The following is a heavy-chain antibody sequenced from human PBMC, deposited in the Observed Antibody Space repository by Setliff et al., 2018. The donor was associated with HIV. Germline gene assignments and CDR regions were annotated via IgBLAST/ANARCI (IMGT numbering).Heavy chain of an antibody. CDR1: GYTFTGYY. CDR3: ARDVGRDGYCFDH. J-gene: IGHJ4*02. Sequence: ASVKVSCKASGYTFTGYYMHWVRQAPGQGLEWMGWINPNSGGTNYAQKFQGRVTMTTDRSTSTAYMELRSLRSDDTAVYYCARDVGRDGYCFDHWGQGTLVTVSS. D-gene: IGHD5-12*01. V-gene: IGHV1-2*02. CDR2: INPNSGGT.